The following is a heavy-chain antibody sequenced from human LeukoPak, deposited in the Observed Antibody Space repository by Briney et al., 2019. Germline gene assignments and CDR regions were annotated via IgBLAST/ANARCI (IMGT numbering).Heavy chain of an antibody. V-gene: IGHV4-39*02. CDR1: GGSISSSSYY. J-gene: IGHJ5*02. CDR2: IYYSGGT. Sequence: SETLSLTCTVSGGSISSSSYYWGWIRQPPGRGLEWIGTIYYSGGTYYNPSLKSRITISVDTSKNQFSLKMNSVTAADTAVYYCARDLGYCSSTSCPHLFDPWGQGTLVTVSS. D-gene: IGHD2-2*01. CDR3: ARDLGYCSSTSCPHLFDP.